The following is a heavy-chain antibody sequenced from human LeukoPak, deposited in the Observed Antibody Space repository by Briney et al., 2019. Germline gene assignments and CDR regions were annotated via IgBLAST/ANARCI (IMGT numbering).Heavy chain of an antibody. J-gene: IGHJ6*02. V-gene: IGHV3-23*01. Sequence: GGSLRLSCAASGFTFSSYAMNWVRQAPGKGLEWVSAISGSGGSTYYADSVKGRFTISRDNSKNTLYLQMNSLRAEDTAVYYCAKDKPVPYITPYYYYGMDVWGQGTTVTVSS. D-gene: IGHD1-14*01. CDR2: ISGSGGST. CDR1: GFTFSSYA. CDR3: AKDKPVPYITPYYYYGMDV.